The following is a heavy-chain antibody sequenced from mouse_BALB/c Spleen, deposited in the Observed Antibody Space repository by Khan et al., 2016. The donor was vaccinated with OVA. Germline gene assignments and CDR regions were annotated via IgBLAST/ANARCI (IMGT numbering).Heavy chain of an antibody. CDR3: ARGWIDY. J-gene: IGHJ2*01. CDR1: GYTFSTYW. Sequence: QIQLVQSGAELAKPGASVKMSCKASGYTFSTYWIHWVKQRPGQAPEWIGYINPSSGYTNYNQRFNDKATLTADKSSSTAYMQLSSLTSEDSAVYYCARGWIDYWGQGTTLTVSA. V-gene: IGHV1-7*01. CDR2: INPSSGYT.